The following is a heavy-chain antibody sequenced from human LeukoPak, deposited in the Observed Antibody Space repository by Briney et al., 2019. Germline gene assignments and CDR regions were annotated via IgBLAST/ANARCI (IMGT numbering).Heavy chain of an antibody. CDR3: AREVSTDYYYYMDV. J-gene: IGHJ6*03. CDR1: GGSINHYS. V-gene: IGHV4-59*12. CDR2: LYYSGST. Sequence: PSETLSLTCTVSGGSINHYSWSWIRQAPGKGLEWIGCLYYSGSTNYNPSLKRRVTMSVDTSKNQFSLKLSSVTAADTAVYYCAREVSTDYYYYMDVWGKGTTVTVS.